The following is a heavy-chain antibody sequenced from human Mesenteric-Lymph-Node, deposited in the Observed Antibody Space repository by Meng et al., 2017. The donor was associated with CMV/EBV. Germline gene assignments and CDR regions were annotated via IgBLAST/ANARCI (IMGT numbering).Heavy chain of an antibody. CDR3: ARSPYSSSFDC. V-gene: IGHV3-48*04. J-gene: IGHJ4*02. D-gene: IGHD6-6*01. CDR1: GFTFSSYA. CDR2: MSNSGTSI. Sequence: GESLKISCAASGFTFSSYAMSWVRQAPGKGLEWVSYMSNSGTSIYYADSVKGRFTISRDNAKNSLYLQMDSLRPEDTAVYYCARSPYSSSFDCWGPGTLVTVSS.